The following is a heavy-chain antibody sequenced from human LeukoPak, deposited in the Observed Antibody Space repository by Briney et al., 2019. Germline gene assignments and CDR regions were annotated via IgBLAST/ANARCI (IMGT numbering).Heavy chain of an antibody. CDR3: ARGEYSYGPPTPWFDP. Sequence: ASVKVSCKASGYTFTGYYIHWVRQAPGQGLEWMGWINPNSGGTKHAQKFQGRVTLTRDTSISTAYMELSRLRSDDTAVFYCARGEYSYGPPTPWFDPWGQGTLVTVSS. D-gene: IGHD5-18*01. CDR1: GYTFTGYY. CDR2: INPNSGGT. J-gene: IGHJ5*02. V-gene: IGHV1-2*02.